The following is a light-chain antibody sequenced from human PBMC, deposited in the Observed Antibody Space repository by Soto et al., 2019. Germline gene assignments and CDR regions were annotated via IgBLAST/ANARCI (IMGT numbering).Light chain of an antibody. CDR2: GAS. V-gene: IGKV3-15*01. CDR1: QSVSSN. CDR3: QQYNNWPRS. J-gene: IGKJ1*01. Sequence: IVMTKSPVTRSVSPGGRARLSRRACQSVSSNLAWYQQKPGQAPRLLIYGASTRATGIPARFSGSGSGTEFTLTISSLQSEDFAVYYCQQYNNWPRSFGQGTKVDIK.